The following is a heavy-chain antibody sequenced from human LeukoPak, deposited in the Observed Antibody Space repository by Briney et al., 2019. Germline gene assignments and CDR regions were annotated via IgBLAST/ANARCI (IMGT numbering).Heavy chain of an antibody. Sequence: ASVKVSCKASGYTFTGYYMHWVRQAPGQGLEWMGWINPNSGGTNYAQKFQGRVTMTRDTSISTAYMELSRLRSDDTAVYYCVRGGGGSYHYYYYYYGMDVWGQGTTVTVSS. CDR2: INPNSGGT. CDR1: GYTFTGYY. CDR3: VRGGGGSYHYYYYYYGMDV. D-gene: IGHD1-26*01. V-gene: IGHV1-2*02. J-gene: IGHJ6*02.